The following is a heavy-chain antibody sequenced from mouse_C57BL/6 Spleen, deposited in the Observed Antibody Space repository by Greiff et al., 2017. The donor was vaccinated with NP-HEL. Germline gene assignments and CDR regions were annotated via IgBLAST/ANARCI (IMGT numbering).Heavy chain of an antibody. V-gene: IGHV5-4*01. J-gene: IGHJ1*03. CDR3: ARFITTVVGYFDV. Sequence: EVQVVESGGGLVKPGGSLKLSCAASGFTFSSYAMSWVRQTPEKRLEWVATISDGGSYTYYPDNVKGRFTISRDNAKNNLYLQMSHLKSEDTAMYYCARFITTVVGYFDVWGTGTTVTVSS. D-gene: IGHD1-1*01. CDR1: GFTFSSYA. CDR2: ISDGGSYT.